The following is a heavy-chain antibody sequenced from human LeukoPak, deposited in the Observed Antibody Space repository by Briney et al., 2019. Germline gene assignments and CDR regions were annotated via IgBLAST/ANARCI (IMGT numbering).Heavy chain of an antibody. D-gene: IGHD3-10*01. CDR1: GFTFSSNW. V-gene: IGHV3-74*01. CDR3: ARTFRGIDY. J-gene: IGHJ4*02. Sequence: GGSLRLSCAASGFTFSSNWMHWVRQAPGKGLVWVSRINGDGSTINYADSVKGRFTISRDNAKNSLYLQMNSLRAEDTAVYYCARTFRGIDYWGQGTLVTVSS. CDR2: INGDGSTI.